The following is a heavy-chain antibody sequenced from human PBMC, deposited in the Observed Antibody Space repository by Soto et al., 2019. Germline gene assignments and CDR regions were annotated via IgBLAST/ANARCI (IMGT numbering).Heavy chain of an antibody. Sequence: GASVKVSCKASGYTFTSYAMNWVRQAPGQGLEWMGWINTNTGNPTYAQGFTGRFVFSLDTSVSTAYLQICSLKAEDTAVYYCARDGSYDSSGYYYDNWFDPWGQGTLVTVSS. V-gene: IGHV7-4-1*01. J-gene: IGHJ5*02. D-gene: IGHD3-22*01. CDR2: INTNTGNP. CDR3: ARDGSYDSSGYYYDNWFDP. CDR1: GYTFTSYA.